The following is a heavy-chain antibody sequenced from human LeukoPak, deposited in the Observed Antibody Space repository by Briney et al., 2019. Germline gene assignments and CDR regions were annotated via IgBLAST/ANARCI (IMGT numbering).Heavy chain of an antibody. CDR1: GGSISSSSYD. Sequence: PSETLSLTCTVSGGSISSSSYDWGWIRQAPGKGLEWIRSIYYSGSTYYNPSLKSRVTISADTSKNQFSLKLSSVTAADTAVYYCARNDYGDYFDYWGRGTLVTVSS. CDR2: IYYSGST. CDR3: ARNDYGDYFDY. D-gene: IGHD4-17*01. J-gene: IGHJ4*02. V-gene: IGHV4-39*01.